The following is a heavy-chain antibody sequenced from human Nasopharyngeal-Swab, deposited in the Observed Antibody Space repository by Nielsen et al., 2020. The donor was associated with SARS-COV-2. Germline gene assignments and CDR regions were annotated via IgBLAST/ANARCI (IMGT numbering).Heavy chain of an antibody. D-gene: IGHD2-15*01. J-gene: IGHJ4*02. CDR3: TRCGGGCYSGRDY. V-gene: IGHV3-73*01. CDR2: VTSKGNNYAT. Sequence: ESLKISCAASGFTFSDSAIHLVRQASGKGLEWVGRVTSKGNNYATAYSAAVKGRFIIIRDDPTNTAYLKMNSLKTEDTAMYYCTRCGGGCYSGRDYWGQGTLVTVSS. CDR1: GFTFSDSA.